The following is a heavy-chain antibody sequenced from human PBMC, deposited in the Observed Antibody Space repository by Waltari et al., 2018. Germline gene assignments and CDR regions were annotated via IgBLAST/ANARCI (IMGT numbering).Heavy chain of an antibody. V-gene: IGHV3-21*01. CDR3: ASGYSSSSLDY. CDR2: IIASSTYI. Sequence: EVQLVESGGGLVKPGGSLRLSCAASGFTFSNYNMNWVRQAPGKGLDSVSSIIASSTYIYYADSMKGRFTISRDNAKNSLYLQMNSLRAEDTAVYYCASGYSSSSLDYWGQGTLVTVSS. D-gene: IGHD6-6*01. CDR1: GFTFSNYN. J-gene: IGHJ4*02.